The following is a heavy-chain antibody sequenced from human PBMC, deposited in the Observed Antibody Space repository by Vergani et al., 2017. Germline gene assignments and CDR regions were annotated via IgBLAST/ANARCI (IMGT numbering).Heavy chain of an antibody. V-gene: IGHV3-23*01. Sequence: EVQLLESGGDLVQPGGSLRLSCTASGFIFSTYAMTWVRQAPGKGLEWVSTISSDGGSTYYAESVKVRFTISRDNSKNTLSLQMNSLTAEDTAIDYCAGPQGTSAYYYGGFDYWGQGILVTVSS. D-gene: IGHD3-22*01. CDR1: GFIFSTYA. CDR3: AGPQGTSAYYYGGFDY. J-gene: IGHJ4*02. CDR2: ISSDGGST.